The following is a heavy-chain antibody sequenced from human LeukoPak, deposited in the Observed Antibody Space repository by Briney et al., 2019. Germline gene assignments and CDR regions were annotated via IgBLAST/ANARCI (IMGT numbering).Heavy chain of an antibody. V-gene: IGHV3-30*02. CDR1: EFTVSSNY. CDR3: AKIPPSSPKLRGAFDI. Sequence: GGSLRLSCAASEFTVSSNYMSWVRQAPGKGLEWVAFIRYDGSNKYYADSVKGRFTISRDNSKNTLYLQMNSLRAEDPAVYYCAKIPPSSPKLRGAFDIWGQGTMVTVSS. CDR2: IRYDGSNK. J-gene: IGHJ3*02. D-gene: IGHD2-15*01.